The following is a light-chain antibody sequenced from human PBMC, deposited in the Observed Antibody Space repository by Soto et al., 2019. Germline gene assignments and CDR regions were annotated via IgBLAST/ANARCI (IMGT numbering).Light chain of an antibody. J-gene: IGKJ2*01. CDR1: QSVSDK. Sequence: EIVMTQSPATLSVSPGERAALSCWASQSVSDKLAWYQQKPGQAPRLLIYGASTRASGVPARFSGSGSGKEFTLTIGSLQSEDFAVYYCQQYKNWYTFGQGTKLEIK. V-gene: IGKV3-15*01. CDR2: GAS. CDR3: QQYKNWYT.